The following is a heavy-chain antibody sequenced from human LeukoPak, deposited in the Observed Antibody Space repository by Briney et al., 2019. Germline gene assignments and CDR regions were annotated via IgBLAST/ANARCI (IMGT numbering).Heavy chain of an antibody. CDR1: GLTFSSHG. Sequence: GGSLRLSCAASGLTFSSHGMLWVRRAPGKGLEWVALIWYDGSNKYYADSVKGRFTISRDNSKNTLYLQMNTLRAEDTAVYYCARLRGSYFDSWGQGTLVTVSS. V-gene: IGHV3-33*01. CDR3: ARLRGSYFDS. CDR2: IWYDGSNK. J-gene: IGHJ4*02. D-gene: IGHD1-26*01.